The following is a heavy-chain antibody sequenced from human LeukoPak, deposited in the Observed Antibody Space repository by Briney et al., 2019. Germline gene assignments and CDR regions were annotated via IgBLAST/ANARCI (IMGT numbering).Heavy chain of an antibody. CDR1: GFTFSSYA. Sequence: PGGSLRLSCAASGFTFSSYAMHWVRQAPGKGLEWVAVISYDGSNKYYADSVKGRFTISRDNSKNTLYLQMNSLRAEDTAVYYCARDPGYVSSGYFDYWGQGTLVTVSS. J-gene: IGHJ4*02. D-gene: IGHD3-22*01. CDR3: ARDPGYVSSGYFDY. V-gene: IGHV3-30*04. CDR2: ISYDGSNK.